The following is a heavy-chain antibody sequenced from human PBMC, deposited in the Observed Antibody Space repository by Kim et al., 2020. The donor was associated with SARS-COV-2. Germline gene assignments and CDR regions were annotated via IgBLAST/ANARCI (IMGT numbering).Heavy chain of an antibody. CDR1: GGSISTNYYY. Sequence: SETLSLTCTVSGGSISTNYYYWGWVRQPPGTGLEWIGSMYYSGSTYYNSSLKSRVTISVDTSKTHLSLKLNSVTAADTAVYYGVRHRGYNYGRVDPWGQG. V-gene: IGHV4-39*01. D-gene: IGHD5-18*01. J-gene: IGHJ5*02. CDR3: VRHRGYNYGRVDP. CDR2: MYYSGST.